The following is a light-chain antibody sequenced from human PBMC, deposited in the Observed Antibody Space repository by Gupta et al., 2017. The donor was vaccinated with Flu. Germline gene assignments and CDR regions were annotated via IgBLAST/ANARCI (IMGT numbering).Light chain of an antibody. CDR1: QTLVHRNGNTY. J-gene: IGKJ2*01. Sequence: VTLGQTASISCRSSQTLVHRNGNTYLHWFQQRPGQSPRRLLYQVSNRDSGVPDRFRGSGSGTEFTLNISRVEADAVGVYYCMQGACWPSASGQGTKLEI. CDR2: QVS. V-gene: IGKV2-30*02. CDR3: MQGACWPSA.